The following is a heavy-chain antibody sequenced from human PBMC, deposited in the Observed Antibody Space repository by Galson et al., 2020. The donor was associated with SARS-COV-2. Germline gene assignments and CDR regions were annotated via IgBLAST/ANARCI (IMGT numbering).Heavy chain of an antibody. CDR1: GYTFTSYA. D-gene: IGHD3-3*01. CDR2: INAGTGNT. CDR3: ARGFPYYDFWSATLGVHDAFDI. V-gene: IGHV1-3*01. J-gene: IGHJ3*02. Sequence: ASVKVSCTASGYTFTSYAMHWVRQAPGQRLEWMGWINAGTGNTKYSQKFQGRVTITRDTSASTAYMELSSLRSEDTAVYYCARGFPYYDFWSATLGVHDAFDIWGQGTMVTVSS.